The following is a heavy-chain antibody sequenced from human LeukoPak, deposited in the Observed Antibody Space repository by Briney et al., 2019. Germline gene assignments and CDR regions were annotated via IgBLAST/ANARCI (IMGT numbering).Heavy chain of an antibody. V-gene: IGHV3-48*01. CDR1: GFTISSNY. CDR2: ISSGSEII. D-gene: IGHD1-1*01. Sequence: GGSLRLSCVASGFTISSNYMNWVRQAPGKGLEWVSFISSGSEIIYYADSVKGRFTISRDNSKYILYLQMDTLRPDDTAVYYCARARTGPFDKWGQGALVTVSS. J-gene: IGHJ4*01. CDR3: ARARTGPFDK.